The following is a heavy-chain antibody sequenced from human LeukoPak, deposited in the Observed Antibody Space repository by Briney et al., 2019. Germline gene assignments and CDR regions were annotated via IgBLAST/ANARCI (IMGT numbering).Heavy chain of an antibody. Sequence: GGSLRLSCAASGFTFSNSWMHWVRHVPGKGLLWVSRINDDGSIITYADSVKGRFTISRDNAKNTLYLQMNSLRDEDTAVYYCARVPLYDRSGYYFDYWGLGTLVTVSS. CDR2: INDDGSII. CDR3: ARVPLYDRSGYYFDY. V-gene: IGHV3-74*01. J-gene: IGHJ4*02. D-gene: IGHD3-22*01. CDR1: GFTFSNSW.